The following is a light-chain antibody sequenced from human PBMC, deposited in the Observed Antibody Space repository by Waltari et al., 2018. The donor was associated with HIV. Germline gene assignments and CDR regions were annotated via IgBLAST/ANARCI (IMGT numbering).Light chain of an antibody. CDR1: KHNVGFPG. J-gene: IGLJ3*02. V-gene: IGLV10-54*04. CDR2: RGN. CDR3: SSWDTRLNGWV. Sequence: QARLTHPPSVSKALGQTATLTCTGDKHNVGFPGAAWLKHHQGHPPKLLSYRGNNRPSGVPGRFSASTSGKTASLNITGLQADDEADYFCSSWDTRLNGWVFGGGTHLTVL.